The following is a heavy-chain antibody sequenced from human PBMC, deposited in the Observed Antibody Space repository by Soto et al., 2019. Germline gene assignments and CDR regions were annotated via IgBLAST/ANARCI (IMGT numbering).Heavy chain of an antibody. V-gene: IGHV5-10-1*01. Sequence: PGESLEISCKGSGYSFTSYGRGWVRQMPGKGLEWMGSLVPSDFAPSYSPSFQGHVTISVDKSITTAYLQWHSLRASDTAIYYCARRDYFYGVDVWGQGTTVTVSS. CDR3: ARRDYFYGVDV. J-gene: IGHJ6*02. CDR1: GYSFTSYG. D-gene: IGHD4-17*01. CDR2: LVPSDFAP.